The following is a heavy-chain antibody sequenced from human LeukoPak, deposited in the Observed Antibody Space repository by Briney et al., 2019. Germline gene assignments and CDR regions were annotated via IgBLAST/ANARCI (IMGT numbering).Heavy chain of an antibody. J-gene: IGHJ2*01. CDR1: GFMFSSYS. CDR2: ISGSGGST. CDR3: AKGKTYYYDSSGYFRKNWYFDL. Sequence: GGSLRLSCAESGFMFSSYSMNWVRQAPGKGLEWVSAISGSGGSTYYADSVKGRFTISRDNSKNTLYLQMNSLRAEDTAVYYCAKGKTYYYDSSGYFRKNWYFDLWGRGTLVTVSS. V-gene: IGHV3-23*01. D-gene: IGHD3-22*01.